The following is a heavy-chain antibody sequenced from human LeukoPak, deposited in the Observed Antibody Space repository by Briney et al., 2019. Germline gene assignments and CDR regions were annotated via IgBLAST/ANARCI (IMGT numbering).Heavy chain of an antibody. CDR1: GGSFSGYY. V-gene: IGHV4-34*01. J-gene: IGHJ6*02. CDR2: INHSGST. Sequence: PSETLSLTCAVYGGSFSGYYWSWIRQPPGKGLEWIGEINHSGSTNYNPSLKSRVTISVDTSKNQFSLKLSSVTAADTAVYYCARHVFLGGYGMDVWGQGTTVTVSS. CDR3: ARHVFLGGYGMDV. D-gene: IGHD3-10*02.